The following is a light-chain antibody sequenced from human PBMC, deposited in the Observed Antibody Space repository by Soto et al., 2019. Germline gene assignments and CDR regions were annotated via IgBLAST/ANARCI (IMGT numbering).Light chain of an antibody. CDR1: QGISSF. CDR3: LQLKLYPST. J-gene: IGKJ4*01. V-gene: IGKV1-9*01. CDR2: AAS. Sequence: IQLTQSPSSLSASVGDRVTITCRASQGISSFLAWYQQKPGKAPKLLIYAASTLQTGVPSRFRGSGAGTDFTLTISRLQAEDFAVYYCLQLKLYPSTFGEGTKVDI.